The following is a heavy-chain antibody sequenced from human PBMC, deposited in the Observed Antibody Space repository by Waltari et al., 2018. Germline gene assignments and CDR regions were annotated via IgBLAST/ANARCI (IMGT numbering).Heavy chain of an antibody. D-gene: IGHD3-16*01. CDR1: GGTFSSYA. Sequence: QVQLVQSGAEVKKPGSSVKVSCKASGGTFSSYAISWVRQAPGQGLEWMGGSSPIVGTANDAQKFQGRVTITADESTSTAYMELSSLRSEDTAVYYCARDQNVRGWFDPWGQGTLVTVSS. V-gene: IGHV1-69*12. CDR3: ARDQNVRGWFDP. CDR2: SSPIVGTA. J-gene: IGHJ5*02.